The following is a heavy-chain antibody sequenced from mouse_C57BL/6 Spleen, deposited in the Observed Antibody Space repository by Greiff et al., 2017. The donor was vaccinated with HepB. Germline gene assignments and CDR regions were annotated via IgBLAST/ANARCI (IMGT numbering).Heavy chain of an antibody. Sequence: QVHVKQSGAELARPGASVKLSCKASGYTFTSYGISWVKQRTGQGLEWIGEIYPRSGNTYYNEKFKGKATLTADKSSSTAYMELRSLTSEDSAVYFCARWSYGSSLLYAMDYWGQGTSVTVSS. V-gene: IGHV1-81*01. D-gene: IGHD1-1*01. CDR1: GYTFTSYG. CDR3: ARWSYGSSLLYAMDY. J-gene: IGHJ4*01. CDR2: IYPRSGNT.